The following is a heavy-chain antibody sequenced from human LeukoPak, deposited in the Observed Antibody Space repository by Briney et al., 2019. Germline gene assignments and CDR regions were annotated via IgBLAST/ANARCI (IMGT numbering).Heavy chain of an antibody. CDR3: AKDFYRAVAGSIGF. V-gene: IGHV3-9*01. J-gene: IGHJ4*02. CDR1: GFIFDDYA. D-gene: IGHD6-19*01. Sequence: PGRSLRLSCAASGFIFDDYAMHWVRQAPGKGLEWVSGISWNSGGIGYADSLKGRFTISRDNAKKSLYLQMNSLRAEDTALYYCAKDFYRAVAGSIGFWGQGILVTVSS. CDR2: ISWNSGGI.